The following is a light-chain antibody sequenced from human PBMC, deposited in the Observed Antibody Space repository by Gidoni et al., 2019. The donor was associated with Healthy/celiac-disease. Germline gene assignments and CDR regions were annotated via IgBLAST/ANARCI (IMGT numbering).Light chain of an antibody. CDR1: QSVSSSY. Sequence: EIVLTQSPGTLSLSPGERATLSCRASQSVSSSYLAWYQQKPGQAPRLRIYGASSRATGIPDMFSGSGSGTDFTLTISRLEPEDFAVYYCQQYGSSITFGQGTRLEIK. CDR3: QQYGSSIT. CDR2: GAS. J-gene: IGKJ5*01. V-gene: IGKV3-20*01.